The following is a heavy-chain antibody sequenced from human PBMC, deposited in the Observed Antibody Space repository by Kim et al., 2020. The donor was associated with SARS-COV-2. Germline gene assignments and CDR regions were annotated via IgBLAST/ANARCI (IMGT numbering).Heavy chain of an antibody. D-gene: IGHD3-9*01. CDR2: ISYDGSNK. Sequence: GGSLRLSCAASGFTFSSYAMHWVRQAPGKGLEWVAVISYDGSNKYYADSVKGRFTISRDNSKNTLYLQMNSLRAEDTAVYYCAREGGLRYFDWLFTDAFDIWGQGTMVTVSS. J-gene: IGHJ3*02. CDR3: AREGGLRYFDWLFTDAFDI. V-gene: IGHV3-30*04. CDR1: GFTFSSYA.